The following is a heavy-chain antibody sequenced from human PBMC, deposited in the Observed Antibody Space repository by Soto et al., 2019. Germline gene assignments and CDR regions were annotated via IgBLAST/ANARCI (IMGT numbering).Heavy chain of an antibody. J-gene: IGHJ4*02. Sequence: PGGSLRLSCAASGFTFSSYSMHWVRQAPGKGLEWVAVISYDGSNKYYADSVKGRFTISRDNSKNTLYLKMNSLRAEDTAVYYCARDPPGTTYDMDYWGQGTLVTSPQ. CDR1: GFTFSSYS. CDR3: ARDPPGTTYDMDY. V-gene: IGHV3-30-3*01. CDR2: ISYDGSNK. D-gene: IGHD1-1*01.